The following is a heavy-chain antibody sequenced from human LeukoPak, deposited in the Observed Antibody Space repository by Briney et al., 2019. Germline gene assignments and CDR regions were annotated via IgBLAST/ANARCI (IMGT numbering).Heavy chain of an antibody. Sequence: SETLSLTCAVSGGSINSGGYSWSWIRQPPGKGLEWIGYIYYSGSTNYNPSLKSRVTISVDTSKNQFSLKLSSVTAVDTAVYYCARDSHLISSYCGGDCYSDAFDIWGQGTMVTVSS. CDR2: IYYSGST. D-gene: IGHD2-21*01. J-gene: IGHJ3*02. V-gene: IGHV4-61*08. CDR1: GGSINSGGYS. CDR3: ARDSHLISSYCGGDCYSDAFDI.